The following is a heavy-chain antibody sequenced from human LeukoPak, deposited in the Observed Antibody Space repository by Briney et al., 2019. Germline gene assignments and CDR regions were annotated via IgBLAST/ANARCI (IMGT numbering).Heavy chain of an antibody. J-gene: IGHJ3*02. CDR2: ISPDGSDT. CDR1: GFSLSGYW. V-gene: IGHV3-74*01. Sequence: PGGSLRLSCAASGFSLSGYWMHWVRQAPGKGLVWVSRISPDGSDTTYADSVKGRFTISRDNSKNTLYLQMNSLRAEDTAIYYCARAGDAFDIWGQGTMVTVSS. CDR3: ARAGDAFDI.